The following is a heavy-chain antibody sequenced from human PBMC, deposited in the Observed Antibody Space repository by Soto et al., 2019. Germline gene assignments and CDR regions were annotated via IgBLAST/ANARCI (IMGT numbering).Heavy chain of an antibody. CDR2: ISAYNGNT. CDR1: GYTFTSYG. J-gene: IGHJ4*02. Sequence: ASVKVSCKASGYTFTSYGISWVRQAPGQGLEWMGWISAYNGNTNYAQKLQGRVTMTTDTSTSTAYMELRSLRSEDTAVYYCARENHEYYYDSSGFAFDYWGQGTLVTVSS. CDR3: ARENHEYYYDSSGFAFDY. D-gene: IGHD3-22*01. V-gene: IGHV1-18*01.